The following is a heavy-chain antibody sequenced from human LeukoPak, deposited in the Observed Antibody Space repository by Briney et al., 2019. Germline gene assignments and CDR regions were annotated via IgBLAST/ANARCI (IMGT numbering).Heavy chain of an antibody. J-gene: IGHJ4*02. CDR3: ARRSGSSWSSFDY. V-gene: IGHV3-53*01. D-gene: IGHD6-13*01. Sequence: GGSLRLSCAASGFTVSSNYMSWVRQAPGKGLEWVSGISGFGGSTYYAPSVKGRLTISRDNFGNMLYLHLDSLRVEDTAIYYCARRSGSSWSSFDYWGQEALVTVSS. CDR2: ISGFGGST. CDR1: GFTVSSNY.